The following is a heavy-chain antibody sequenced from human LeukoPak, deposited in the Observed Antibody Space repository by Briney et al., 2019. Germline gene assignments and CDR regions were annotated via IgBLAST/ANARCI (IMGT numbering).Heavy chain of an antibody. D-gene: IGHD6-19*01. J-gene: IGHJ4*02. V-gene: IGHV4-31*03. CDR1: GGSISSGGYY. CDR3: ARESSGWTKAFDY. Sequence: PSETLSLTCTVSGGSISSGGYYWRWIRQHPGKGLEWIGYIYYSGSTYYNPSLKSRVTISVDTSKNQFSLKLSSVTAADTAVYYCARESSGWTKAFDYWGQGTLVTVSS. CDR2: IYYSGST.